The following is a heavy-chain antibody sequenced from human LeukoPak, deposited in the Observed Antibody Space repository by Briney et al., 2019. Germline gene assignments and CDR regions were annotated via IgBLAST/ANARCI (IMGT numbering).Heavy chain of an antibody. CDR1: GGSISSYY. V-gene: IGHV4-4*07. CDR3: ARVSDYDFCPYMDV. J-gene: IGHJ6*03. CDR2: IYTSGST. D-gene: IGHD3-3*01. Sequence: PSETLSLTCTVSGGSISSYYWSWIRQPAGKGLEWIGRIYTSGSTNYNPSLKSRVTMSVDTSKNQFSLKLSSVTAADTAVYYCARVSDYDFCPYMDVWGKGTTVTVSS.